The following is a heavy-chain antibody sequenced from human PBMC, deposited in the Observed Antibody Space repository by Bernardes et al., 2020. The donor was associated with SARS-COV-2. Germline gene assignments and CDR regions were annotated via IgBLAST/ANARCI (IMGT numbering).Heavy chain of an antibody. CDR1: GFAVSDNF. Sequence: GGSLRLSCAISGFAVSDNFMTWVRQAPGKGLEWLSILYNNGRTYYADSVKGRFTISRDDSSNTVYLQMNSLNAEDTAKYYCARVRFYYGSGSPSRYFDKWGQGTLVTIS. CDR2: LYNNGRT. J-gene: IGHJ4*02. V-gene: IGHV3-53*01. CDR3: ARVRFYYGSGSPSRYFDK. D-gene: IGHD3-10*01.